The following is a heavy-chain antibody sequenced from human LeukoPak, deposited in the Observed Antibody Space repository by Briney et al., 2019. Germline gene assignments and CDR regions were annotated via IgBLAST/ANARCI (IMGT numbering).Heavy chain of an antibody. Sequence: SETLSLTCTVSGGSMSSYYWSWIRQPPGKGVEWIGYIYYSGTTNYNPSLKSRVTISVDTSKNQFSLKLRSVTAADTAVYYCARGVYIAAAKYGYWGQGTLVTVSS. V-gene: IGHV4-59*01. CDR3: ARGVYIAAAKYGY. CDR1: GGSMSSYY. CDR2: IYYSGTT. D-gene: IGHD6-13*01. J-gene: IGHJ4*02.